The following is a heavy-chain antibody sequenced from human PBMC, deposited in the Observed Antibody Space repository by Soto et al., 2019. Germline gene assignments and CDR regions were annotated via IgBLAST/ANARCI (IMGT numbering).Heavy chain of an antibody. Sequence: SVKVSCKASGGTFSIYAISCVLQAPGQGLEWMGGIIPIFGTANYAQKFQGRVTITADKSTSTAYMELSSLRSEDTAVYYCARARTGTTYVDYWGQGTLVTVSS. CDR2: IIPIFGTA. CDR3: ARARTGTTYVDY. CDR1: GGTFSIYA. J-gene: IGHJ4*02. D-gene: IGHD1-1*01. V-gene: IGHV1-69*06.